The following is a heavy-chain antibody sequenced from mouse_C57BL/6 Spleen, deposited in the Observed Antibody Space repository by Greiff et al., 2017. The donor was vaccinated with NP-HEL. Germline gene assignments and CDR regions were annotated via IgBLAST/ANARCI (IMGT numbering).Heavy chain of an antibody. CDR1: GFNITDYY. J-gene: IGHJ2*01. D-gene: IGHD6-1*01. CDR3: ARGPIAATSYFGY. V-gene: IGHV14-2*01. CDR2: IDPEDGET. Sequence: VQLQQSGAELVKPGASVKLSCTASGFNITDYYMHWVKQRPEQGLEWIGRIDPEDGETKYAPKFQGKATITADTSSNTAYLQLSSLTAEDAAVSYGARGPIAATSYFGYWGQGTTLTVSS.